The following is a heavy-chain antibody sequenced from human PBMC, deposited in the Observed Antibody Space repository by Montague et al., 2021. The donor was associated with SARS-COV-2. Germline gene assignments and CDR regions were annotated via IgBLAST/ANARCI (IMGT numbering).Heavy chain of an antibody. CDR2: VNQSGGT. V-gene: IGHV4-34*01. J-gene: IGHJ5*02. Sequence: SETLSLTCAVLGGSLSNNYWTWVRQPPGKGLEWIGEVNQSGGTTXXTPSLKGLAKISVDRSSNQMSLNLESVTAADTAVYYCARVALYFEGFDPWGQGILVAVSS. CDR3: ARVALYFEGFDP. CDR1: GGSLSNNY. D-gene: IGHD3-9*01.